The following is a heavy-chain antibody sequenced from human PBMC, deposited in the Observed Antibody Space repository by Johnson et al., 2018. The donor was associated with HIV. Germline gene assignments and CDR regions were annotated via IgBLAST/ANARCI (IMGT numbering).Heavy chain of an antibody. J-gene: IGHJ3*02. D-gene: IGHD2-8*01. Sequence: QVQLVESGGGVVQPGRSLRLSCAASGFTFSNYAMHWVRQAPGKGLEWVAVISYDGSNEYYTDSVKGRFTISRDNSKNTLYLQMNSLRAEDTAVYYCARDQNIVLMVYAAPGAFDIWGQGTMVTVSS. V-gene: IGHV3-30-3*01. CDR1: GFTFSNYA. CDR3: ARDQNIVLMVYAAPGAFDI. CDR2: ISYDGSNE.